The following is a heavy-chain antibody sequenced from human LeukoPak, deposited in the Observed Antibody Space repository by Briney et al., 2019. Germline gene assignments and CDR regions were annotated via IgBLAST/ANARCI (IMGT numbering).Heavy chain of an antibody. Sequence: PGGSLRLSCAGSGFTFSSYAMTWVRQAPGKGLEWVSSVSGSGRNTFYPDSVEGRFTISRDNSKNTVYLQMNSLRADDTAVYYCVKSRRVGANQRGLFDYWGQGTLVIVSP. V-gene: IGHV3-23*01. CDR2: VSGSGRNT. D-gene: IGHD1-26*01. CDR3: VKSRRVGANQRGLFDY. J-gene: IGHJ4*02. CDR1: GFTFSSYA.